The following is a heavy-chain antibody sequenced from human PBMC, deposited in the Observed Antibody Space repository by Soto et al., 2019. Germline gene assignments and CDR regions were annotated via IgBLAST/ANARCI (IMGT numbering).Heavy chain of an antibody. J-gene: IGHJ4*02. Sequence: GGSLRLSCAASGFTFSSYSISWVRQAPWKGLEWVSAISGSGVSTYYADSVKGRFTISRDNSKNTLYLQMNSLRAEDTAVYYCAKVPRGYSYGYGEYFDYWGQGTLVAVSS. CDR1: GFTFSSYS. D-gene: IGHD5-18*01. CDR2: ISGSGVST. V-gene: IGHV3-23*01. CDR3: AKVPRGYSYGYGEYFDY.